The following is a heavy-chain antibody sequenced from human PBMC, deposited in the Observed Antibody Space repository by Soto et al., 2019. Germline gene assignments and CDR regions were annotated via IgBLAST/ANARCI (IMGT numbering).Heavy chain of an antibody. V-gene: IGHV1-46*01. CDR2: INPSDGST. J-gene: IGHJ3*02. Sequence: VQVVQSGAEVKKPGASVKVSCKASGYKFSTNYIHWVRQAPGQGLEWMGVINPSDGSTTYAQKFQGRVTITRDTSASTAYMELDSLRSEDMAVYYCARAVSLSPSFDIWGQGTMVTVSS. CDR3: ARAVSLSPSFDI. CDR1: GYKFSTNY.